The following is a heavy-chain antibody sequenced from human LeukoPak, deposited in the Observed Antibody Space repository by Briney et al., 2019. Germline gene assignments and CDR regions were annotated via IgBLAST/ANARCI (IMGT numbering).Heavy chain of an antibody. J-gene: IGHJ3*02. CDR2: ISSRSSYI. V-gene: IGHV3-21*01. CDR3: ARDSGPLAFDI. Sequence: GGSVRLSCAASGFTFSGYSINWVRQASGEGLEWVSSISSRSSYIYYADSVKGRFTISRDNAKNSLYLQMNSLRAEDTAVYYCARDSGPLAFDIWGQGTMVSVSS. D-gene: IGHD3-10*01. CDR1: GFTFSGYS.